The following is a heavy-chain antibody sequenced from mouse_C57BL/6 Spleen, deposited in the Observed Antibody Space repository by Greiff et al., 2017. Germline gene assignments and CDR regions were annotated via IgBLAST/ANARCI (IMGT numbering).Heavy chain of an antibody. V-gene: IGHV1-76*01. CDR2: IYPGSGNT. CDR3: ARNYGSSYGYFDV. CDR1: GYTFTDYY. Sequence: VQLQQSGAELVRPGASVKLSCKASGYTFTDYYINWVKQRPGQGLEWIARIYPGSGNTYCNEKFKGKATLTAEKSSSTAYMQLSSLTSEDSAVYFCARNYGSSYGYFDVWGTGTTVTVSS. J-gene: IGHJ1*03. D-gene: IGHD1-1*01.